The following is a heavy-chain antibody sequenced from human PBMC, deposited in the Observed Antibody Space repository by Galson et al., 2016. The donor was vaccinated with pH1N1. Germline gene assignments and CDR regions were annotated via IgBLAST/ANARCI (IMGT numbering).Heavy chain of an antibody. J-gene: IGHJ5*02. D-gene: IGHD3-10*01. CDR1: GYSFTAFW. CDR2: IYPGDSDT. V-gene: IGHV5-51*06. CDR3: ALSPIGTRRNWFAP. Sequence: QSGAEVKKPGDSLRISCKGSGYSFTAFWIAWVRQTPGKGLEWMGIIYPGDSDTRYSPSFQGQVTISVDKSITTVYLQWSSLKASDTAIYHCALSPIGTRRNWFAPWGQGTRVIVSS.